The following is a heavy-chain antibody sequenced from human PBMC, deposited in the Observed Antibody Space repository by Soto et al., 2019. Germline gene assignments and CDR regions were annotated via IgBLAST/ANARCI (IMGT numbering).Heavy chain of an antibody. CDR2: IYYSGST. CDR3: ARAYYDFWSGYYPTYYYYYYMDV. V-gene: IGHV4-59*01. CDR1: GGSISSYY. D-gene: IGHD3-3*01. J-gene: IGHJ6*03. Sequence: SETLSLTCTVSGGSISSYYWSWIRQPPGKGLEWIGYIYYSGSTNYNPSLKSRVTISVETSKNQFSLKLSSVTAADTAVYYCARAYYDFWSGYYPTYYYYYYMDVWGKGTTVTVSS.